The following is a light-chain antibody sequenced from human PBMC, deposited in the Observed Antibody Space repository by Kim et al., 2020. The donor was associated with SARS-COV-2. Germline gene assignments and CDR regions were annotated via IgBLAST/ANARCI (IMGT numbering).Light chain of an antibody. CDR3: QQYNSYPWT. J-gene: IGKJ1*01. Sequence: SSVGDRVTITCRASQSVSYWLAWYQQKPGKPPKLLMYKTSTLESGDPSRFSGSGYGTEFTLTISSLQPDDFATYYCQQYNSYPWTFGQGTKVDIK. V-gene: IGKV1-5*03. CDR1: QSVSYW. CDR2: KTS.